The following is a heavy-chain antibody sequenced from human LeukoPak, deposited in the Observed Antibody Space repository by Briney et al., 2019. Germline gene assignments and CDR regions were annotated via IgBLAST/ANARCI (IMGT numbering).Heavy chain of an antibody. D-gene: IGHD5-18*01. J-gene: IGHJ4*02. CDR3: ARYKDGYNYYFNP. V-gene: IGHV4-38-2*02. CDR1: GYSISTSYY. Sequence: SETLSLTCTVSGYSISTSYYWGWVRQPPGKGLEWIRSIFNSGSTYYNPSLKSRVTISVDLSKNQFSLKLSSVTAADTALYYCARYKDGYNYYFNPWGQGTLVSVSS. CDR2: IFNSGST.